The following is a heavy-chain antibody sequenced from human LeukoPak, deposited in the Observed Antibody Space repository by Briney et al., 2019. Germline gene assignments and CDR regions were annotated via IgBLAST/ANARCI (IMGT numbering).Heavy chain of an antibody. CDR2: ISSGSEDT. J-gene: IGHJ6*02. V-gene: IGHV3-23*01. D-gene: IGHD1-7*01. Sequence: PGGSLRLSCTASGFTFGGYAMTWVRQAPGEGLEWVSSISSGSEDTYYADSVKGRFTISRDNSKSTLYLQMSSLRAEDTAVYYCARTIAQYSNTWLYFYYGLDVWGQGTTVTVAS. CDR1: GFTFGGYA. CDR3: ARTIAQYSNTWLYFYYGLDV.